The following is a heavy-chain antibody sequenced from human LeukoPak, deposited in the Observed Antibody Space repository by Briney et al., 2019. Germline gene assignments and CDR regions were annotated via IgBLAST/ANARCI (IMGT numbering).Heavy chain of an antibody. J-gene: IGHJ4*02. D-gene: IGHD1-26*01. Sequence: GGSLRLSCAASGFTFSSYAMSWVRQAPGKGLEWVSAISGSGGSTYYADSVKGRFTISRDNSKNTLYLQMNSLRAEDTAVHYCAKFRGEVRRTSHDYWGQGTLVTVSS. CDR3: AKFRGEVRRTSHDY. V-gene: IGHV3-23*01. CDR2: ISGSGGST. CDR1: GFTFSSYA.